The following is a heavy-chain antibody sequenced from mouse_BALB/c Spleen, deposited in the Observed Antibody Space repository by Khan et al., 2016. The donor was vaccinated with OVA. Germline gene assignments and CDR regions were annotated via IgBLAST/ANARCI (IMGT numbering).Heavy chain of an antibody. CDR3: ATHYGNPFAV. Sequence: VQLKQSGAELVKPGASVKLSCSASGFNINDTYIHWMKQRPEQGLEWLGRIDPPNDDSKYGPKFQAKATLTADSSSKTTNLLLRSLTSEYSAVYYCATHYGNPFAVWGQGTVVTVSA. V-gene: IGHV14-3*02. CDR2: IDPPNDDS. CDR1: GFNINDTY. J-gene: IGHJ3*01. D-gene: IGHD2-1*01.